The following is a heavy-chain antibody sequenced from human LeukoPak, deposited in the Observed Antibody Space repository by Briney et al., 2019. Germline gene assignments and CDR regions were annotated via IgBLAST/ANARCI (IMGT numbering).Heavy chain of an antibody. CDR2: AYHSGSS. Sequence: ASETLSLTCSVSGFSISSGYYWGWIRQPPGKALEWIASAYHSGSSYSNPSLKSRVTIALDTSQNHLPLNLTSVTAEDTAVYYCVRGGPGGSYFHSWGQGTLVTVSS. D-gene: IGHD1-26*01. V-gene: IGHV4-38-2*02. J-gene: IGHJ4*02. CDR3: VRGGPGGSYFHS. CDR1: GFSISSGYY.